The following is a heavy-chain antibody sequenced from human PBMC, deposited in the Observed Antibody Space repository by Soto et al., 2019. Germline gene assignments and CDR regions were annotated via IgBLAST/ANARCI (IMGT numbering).Heavy chain of an antibody. Sequence: SETLSLTCTVSGGSVSSGSYYWSWIRQPPGKGLEWIGYIYYSGSTNYNPSLKSRVTISVDTSKNQFSLKLSSVTAADTAVYYCARGYSSSSPYYYYYGMDVWGQGTRVTVSS. D-gene: IGHD6-13*01. CDR1: GGSVSSGSYY. CDR2: IYYSGST. V-gene: IGHV4-61*01. CDR3: ARGYSSSSPYYYYYGMDV. J-gene: IGHJ6*02.